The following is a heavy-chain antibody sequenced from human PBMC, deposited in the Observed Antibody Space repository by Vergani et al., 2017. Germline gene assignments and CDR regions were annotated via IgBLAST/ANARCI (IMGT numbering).Heavy chain of an antibody. CDR1: GYIYTIYD. D-gene: IGHD2/OR15-2a*01. J-gene: IGHJ6*03. Sequence: QVQLVHSGADVKKPGASVKVPCNVSGYIYTIYDMHWVPQAPGQRLEWMGWNNAGNGNTKYSHKLQGRATITRDKPASTACMELSSLRSEDTAVYYCARTFDPAPYYYMDVWGKGTTVTVSS. CDR3: ARTFDPAPYYYMDV. V-gene: IGHV1-3*01. CDR2: NNAGNGNT.